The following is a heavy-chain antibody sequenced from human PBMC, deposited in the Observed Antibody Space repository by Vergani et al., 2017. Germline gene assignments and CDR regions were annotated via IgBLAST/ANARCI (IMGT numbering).Heavy chain of an antibody. CDR2: IWYDGSNK. V-gene: IGHV3-33*01. J-gene: IGHJ5*02. CDR3: ARDQLYCSGGSGYSGWFDP. D-gene: IGHD2-15*01. Sequence: QVQLVESGGGVVQPGRSLRLSCAASGFTFSSYGMHWVRQAPGKGLEWVAVIWYDGSNKYYADSVKGRFTISRDNSKNTLYLQMNSLRAEDTAVYYCARDQLYCSGGSGYSGWFDPWGQGTLVTVSS. CDR1: GFTFSSYG.